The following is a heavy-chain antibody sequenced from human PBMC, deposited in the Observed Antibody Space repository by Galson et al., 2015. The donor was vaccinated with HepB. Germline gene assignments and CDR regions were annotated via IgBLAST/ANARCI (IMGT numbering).Heavy chain of an antibody. Sequence: SLRLSCAVSGFTFSDPYVDWVRQAPGTGLEWVGRSRNQAKGHSTAYAASVKGRFTVSRDGSKNSVFLQMNSLRSEETAVYYCARSEVTTVVTDFDSWGQGTLVTVSS. D-gene: IGHD4-23*01. CDR1: GFTFSDPY. J-gene: IGHJ4*02. CDR2: SRNQAKGHST. CDR3: ARSEVTTVVTDFDS. V-gene: IGHV3-72*01.